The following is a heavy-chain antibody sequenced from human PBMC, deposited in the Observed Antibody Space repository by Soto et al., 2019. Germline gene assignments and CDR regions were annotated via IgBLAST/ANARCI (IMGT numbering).Heavy chain of an antibody. Sequence: EVQLVESGGGLVQPGGSLRLSCAASGFIFSNYNMHWVRQAPGKGLEWVSYISSSSNTIYYTDSVKGRFTISRDNAKNSLYLQMNSLRAEDMAVYYCARPSCGGDCYSPVYWGQGTLVTVSS. J-gene: IGHJ4*02. CDR3: ARPSCGGDCYSPVY. CDR1: GFIFSNYN. CDR2: ISSSSNTI. D-gene: IGHD2-21*02. V-gene: IGHV3-48*01.